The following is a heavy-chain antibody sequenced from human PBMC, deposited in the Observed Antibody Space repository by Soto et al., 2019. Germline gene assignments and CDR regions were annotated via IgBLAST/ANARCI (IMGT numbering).Heavy chain of an antibody. CDR2: IIPIFGTA. J-gene: IGHJ4*02. Sequence: QVQLVQSGAEVKKPGSSVKVSCKASGGTFSSYAISWVRQAPGQGLEWMGGIIPIFGTANYAQKFQGRVTITADESTSTAYMELSSMRSEDTAVYYCARALGSGWLQWRIGYFDYWGQGTLVTVSS. D-gene: IGHD2-15*01. V-gene: IGHV1-69*01. CDR1: GGTFSSYA. CDR3: ARALGSGWLQWRIGYFDY.